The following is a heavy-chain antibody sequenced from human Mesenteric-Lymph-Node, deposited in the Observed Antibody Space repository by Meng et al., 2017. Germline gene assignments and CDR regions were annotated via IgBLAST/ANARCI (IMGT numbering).Heavy chain of an antibody. J-gene: IGHJ6*02. CDR1: GFSLSNARMG. CDR2: IFSNDEK. CDR3: ARIPAYYYDSSGYYWYYYGMDV. Sequence: SGPTLVKPTETLTLTCTVSGFSLSNARMGVSWIRQPPGKALERLAHIFSNDEKSYSTSLKSRLTISKDTSKSQVVLTMTNMDPVDTATYYCARIPAYYYDSSGYYWYYYGMDVWGQGTTVTVSS. D-gene: IGHD3-22*01. V-gene: IGHV2-26*01.